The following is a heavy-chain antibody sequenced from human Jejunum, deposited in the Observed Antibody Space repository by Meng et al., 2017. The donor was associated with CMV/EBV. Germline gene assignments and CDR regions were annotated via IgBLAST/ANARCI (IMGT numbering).Heavy chain of an antibody. D-gene: IGHD2-15*01. J-gene: IGHJ6*02. CDR2: MNPNNGNT. V-gene: IGHV1-8*02. Sequence: ASGYTFTDYYLPWVRQAPGQGLEWMGWMNPNNGNTGYGQKFQGRVTLTRNTAISTAYMELSSLRSEDTAVYYCLLTPRRVGHGMDVWGQGTTVTVSS. CDR3: LLTPRRVGHGMDV. CDR1: GYTFTDYY.